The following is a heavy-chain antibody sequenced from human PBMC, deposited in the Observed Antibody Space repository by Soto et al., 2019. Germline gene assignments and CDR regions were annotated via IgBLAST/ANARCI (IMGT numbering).Heavy chain of an antibody. Sequence: DVQLVESGGGLVQPGGSLRLSCAASRFTFSHYNMNWVRQTPGKGLEWVSYISSASTTIYYADSVKGRFTISRDNAKNSLFLQMNSLRDEDTAVYYCAAEGVATLAFDIWGQGTMVTVSS. J-gene: IGHJ3*02. CDR1: RFTFSHYN. D-gene: IGHD5-12*01. CDR3: AAEGVATLAFDI. CDR2: ISSASTTI. V-gene: IGHV3-48*02.